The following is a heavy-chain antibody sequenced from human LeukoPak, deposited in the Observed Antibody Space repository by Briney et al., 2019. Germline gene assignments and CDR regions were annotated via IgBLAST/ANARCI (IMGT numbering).Heavy chain of an antibody. Sequence: GGSLRLSCAASRFTFSSYGMHWVRQAPGKGLEWVAVMSDDGSNKYYADSVKGRFTISRDNSRNTLYLQINSLRTEDTAVYFCARGRYCGSTTCYVLESAFDYWGQGTLVTVSS. D-gene: IGHD2-2*01. V-gene: IGHV3-30*19. CDR1: RFTFSSYG. CDR2: MSDDGSNK. J-gene: IGHJ4*02. CDR3: ARGRYCGSTTCYVLESAFDY.